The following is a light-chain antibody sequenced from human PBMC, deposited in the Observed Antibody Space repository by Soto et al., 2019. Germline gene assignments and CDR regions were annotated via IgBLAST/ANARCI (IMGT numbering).Light chain of an antibody. CDR2: EGS. CDR1: LGSYNL. CDR3: CTFAGSTTFRV. J-gene: IGLJ3*02. Sequence: QSALTQPASVSGSPGQSIAISCTGALGSYNLVSWYQQHPGKAPKLMIYEGSKRPSGVSNRFSGSNSGNTASLTISGLQADDEADYYCCTFAGSTTFRVFGGGTKVTVL. V-gene: IGLV2-23*03.